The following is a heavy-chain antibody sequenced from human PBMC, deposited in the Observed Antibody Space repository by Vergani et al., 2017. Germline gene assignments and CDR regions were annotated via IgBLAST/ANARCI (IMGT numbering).Heavy chain of an antibody. V-gene: IGHV3-23*04. CDR3: AKEPPSRYFDWLLYYGMDV. J-gene: IGHJ6*02. D-gene: IGHD3-9*01. CDR2: FSGSGGDT. Sequence: EVQLVDSGGGLVQPGRSLRLSCTASGFTFGDYAMSWFRQAPGKGLEWVAAFSGSGGDTYYADSVKGRFTISRDSSKNTLYLQMNSLRAEDTAVYYCAKEPPSRYFDWLLYYGMDVWGQGTTVIVSS. CDR1: GFTFGDYA.